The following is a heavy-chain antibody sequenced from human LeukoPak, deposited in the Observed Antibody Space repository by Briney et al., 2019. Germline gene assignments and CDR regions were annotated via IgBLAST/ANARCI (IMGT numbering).Heavy chain of an antibody. J-gene: IGHJ5*02. Sequence: GGSLRLSCGASGFTLSSHTMNWVRQAPGKGLEWVSSISSSSTYIYYADSVKGRFTISRDNAKNSLYLQLNSLRVEDTAVYYCARSIVVERRYNWFDPWGQGTLVTVSS. D-gene: IGHD3-22*01. CDR3: ARSIVVERRYNWFDP. CDR2: ISSSSTYI. V-gene: IGHV3-21*01. CDR1: GFTLSSHT.